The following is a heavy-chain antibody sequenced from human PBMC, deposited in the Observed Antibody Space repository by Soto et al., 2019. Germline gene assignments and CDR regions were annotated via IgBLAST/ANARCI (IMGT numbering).Heavy chain of an antibody. Sequence: QVQLQQWGAGLLKPSETQSLTCAVYGGSFSGYEWSWIRQPPGKGLEWMGEIHHSGSTNYNPSLKSRVTISVDTSKNQFSLKLSSVTAADTAVYYCARVGQLWFGELDVWGQGTTVTVSS. J-gene: IGHJ6*02. CDR2: IHHSGST. CDR1: GGSFSGYE. V-gene: IGHV4-34*01. CDR3: ARVGQLWFGELDV. D-gene: IGHD3-10*01.